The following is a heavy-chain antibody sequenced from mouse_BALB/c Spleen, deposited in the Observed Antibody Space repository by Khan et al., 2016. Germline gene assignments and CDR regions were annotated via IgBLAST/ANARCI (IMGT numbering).Heavy chain of an antibody. Sequence: VQLKQSGPGLVKPSQSLSLTCTVTGYSITSGYGWNWIRQFPGNKLEWMGYISYSGSPNYHPSLKSRISITRDTSKNQFFLQLNSVTTEDTATYYCARTARIKYWGQGTTLTVSS. J-gene: IGHJ2*01. D-gene: IGHD1-2*01. V-gene: IGHV3-2*02. CDR2: ISYSGSP. CDR1: GYSITSGYG. CDR3: ARTARIKY.